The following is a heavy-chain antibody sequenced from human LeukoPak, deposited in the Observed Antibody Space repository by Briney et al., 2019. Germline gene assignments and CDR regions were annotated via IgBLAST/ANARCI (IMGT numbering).Heavy chain of an antibody. CDR3: ARGVDTAMVSEFDY. D-gene: IGHD5-18*01. Sequence: SETMSLTCAVYGGSFSGYYWSWIRQPPGKGLEWIGEINHSGSTNYNPSLKSRVTISVDTSKNQFSLKLSSVTAADTAVYYCARGVDTAMVSEFDYWGQGTLVTVSS. V-gene: IGHV4-34*01. J-gene: IGHJ4*02. CDR2: INHSGST. CDR1: GGSFSGYY.